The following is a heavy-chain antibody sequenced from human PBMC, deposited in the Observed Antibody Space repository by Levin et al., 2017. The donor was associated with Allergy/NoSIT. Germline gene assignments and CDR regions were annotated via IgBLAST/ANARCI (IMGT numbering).Heavy chain of an antibody. CDR1: GFTVSSNY. V-gene: IGHV3-53*01. Sequence: LSLTCAASGFTVSSNYMTWVRQAPGKGLEWVSIIYVGGSTYYADSVKGRFTISRDNSKNTLYLQMNSLRADDTAVYYCAREPIIVGATRGIHGMDVWGQGTTVTVSS. CDR3: AREPIIVGATRGIHGMDV. D-gene: IGHD1-26*01. CDR2: IYVGGST. J-gene: IGHJ6*02.